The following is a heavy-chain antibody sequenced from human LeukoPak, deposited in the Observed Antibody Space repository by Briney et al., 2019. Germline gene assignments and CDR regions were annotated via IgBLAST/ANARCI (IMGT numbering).Heavy chain of an antibody. J-gene: IGHJ4*02. CDR2: IYYSGST. CDR3: AREGFGGLLRDY. D-gene: IGHD3-10*01. V-gene: IGHV4-30-4*01. CDR1: GGSISSGDYY. Sequence: PSETLSLTCTVSGGSISSGDYYWSWIRQPPGTGLEWIGYIYYSGSTYYNPSLKSRVTISVDTSKNQFSLKLSSVTAADTAVYYCAREGFGGLLRDYWGQGTLVTVSS.